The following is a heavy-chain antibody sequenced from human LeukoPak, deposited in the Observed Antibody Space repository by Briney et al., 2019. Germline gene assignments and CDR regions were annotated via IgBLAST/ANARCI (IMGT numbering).Heavy chain of an antibody. Sequence: ASVKVSCKASGYTFTSYGISWVRQAPGQGLEWMGWISAYNGNTNYAQKLQGRVTMTTDTSTSTAYMELRSLRSDDTAVYYCARDVMGYYGSGSYFDYWGQGTLVTVSS. CDR1: GYTFTSYG. V-gene: IGHV1-18*01. CDR3: ARDVMGYYGSGSYFDY. J-gene: IGHJ4*02. D-gene: IGHD3-10*01. CDR2: ISAYNGNT.